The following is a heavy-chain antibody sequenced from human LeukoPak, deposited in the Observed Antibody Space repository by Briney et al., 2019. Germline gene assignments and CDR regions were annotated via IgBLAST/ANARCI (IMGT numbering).Heavy chain of an antibody. D-gene: IGHD3-22*01. V-gene: IGHV4-4*07. Sequence: SETLSLTCTVSGGSISSYSWSWIRQPAGKGLEWIGRMYSSGSTNHNPSLKSRVTMSVDTSKNQFSLKLSSVTAADTAVYYCARWSSGSYYYVDYWGQGTLVTVSS. CDR3: ARWSSGSYYYVDY. CDR2: MYSSGST. J-gene: IGHJ4*02. CDR1: GGSISSYS.